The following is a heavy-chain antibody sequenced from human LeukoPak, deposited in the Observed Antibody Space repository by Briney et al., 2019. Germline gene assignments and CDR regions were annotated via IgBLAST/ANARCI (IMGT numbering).Heavy chain of an antibody. D-gene: IGHD6-19*01. CDR2: IYYSGST. CDR1: GGSISSSSYY. CDR3: ARRGLAVAGYYFDY. V-gene: IGHV4-39*01. Sequence: PSETLSLTCTVSGGSISSSSYYWGWIRQPPGKGLEWIGNIYYSGSTYYNPSLKSRVTISVDTSKNQFSLKLSSVTAADTAVYYCARRGLAVAGYYFDYWGQGTLVTVSS. J-gene: IGHJ4*02.